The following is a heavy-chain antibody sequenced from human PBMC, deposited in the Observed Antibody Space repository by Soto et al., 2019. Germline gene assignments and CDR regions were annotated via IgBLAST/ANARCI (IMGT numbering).Heavy chain of an antibody. Sequence: GGSLRLSCAASGFNFGDYTMTWVRQAPGKGLVWISTISGGGGNSYYADVVKGRFTITRDNSKNTLYLQMNSLKGEDTALYYCAKETFGVGWTLDFWGQGTLVTVSS. CDR3: AKETFGVGWTLDF. CDR2: ISGGGGNS. J-gene: IGHJ4*02. V-gene: IGHV3-23*01. D-gene: IGHD6-19*01. CDR1: GFNFGDYT.